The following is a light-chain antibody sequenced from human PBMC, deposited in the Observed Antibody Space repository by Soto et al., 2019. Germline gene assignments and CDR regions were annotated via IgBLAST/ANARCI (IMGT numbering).Light chain of an antibody. Sequence: QSVLTQPPSVSEAPRQRVTISCPGSSSNIGNNAVNWYQQLPGKAPKLLIYYDDLLPSGVSDRFSGSKSGTSASLAISGLQSEDEADYYCAAWDDSLTGYVLGTGTEVTVL. CDR3: AAWDDSLTGYV. CDR2: YDD. V-gene: IGLV1-36*01. CDR1: SSNIGNNA. J-gene: IGLJ1*01.